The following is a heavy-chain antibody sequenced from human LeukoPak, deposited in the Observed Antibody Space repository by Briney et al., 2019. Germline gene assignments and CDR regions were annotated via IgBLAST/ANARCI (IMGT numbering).Heavy chain of an antibody. CDR1: GGSFSGYY. J-gene: IGHJ4*02. CDR3: ASFGLAAGTGDY. CDR2: INHSGST. V-gene: IGHV4-34*01. Sequence: SETLSLTCAVYGGSFSGYYWSWIRQPPGKGLEWIGGINHSGSTNYNPSLKSRVTISVDTSKNQFSLKLSSVTAADTAVYYCASFGLAAGTGDYWGQGTLVTVSS. D-gene: IGHD6-13*01.